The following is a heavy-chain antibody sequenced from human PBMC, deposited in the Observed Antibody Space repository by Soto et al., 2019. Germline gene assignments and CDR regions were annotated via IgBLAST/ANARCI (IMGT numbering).Heavy chain of an antibody. Sequence: GGSLRLSCLASGFIFDDYAKHWVRQVAGKGLEWVSGIDWNRATVGYADSVKGRFTLSRDNARNSVVLQMNSLRPEDTAVYYCVKDVGSRHYDFTNFDSWGQGTLVTVSS. CDR3: VKDVGSRHYDFTNFDS. D-gene: IGHD3-3*01. J-gene: IGHJ4*02. CDR1: GFIFDDYA. CDR2: IDWNRATV. V-gene: IGHV3-9*01.